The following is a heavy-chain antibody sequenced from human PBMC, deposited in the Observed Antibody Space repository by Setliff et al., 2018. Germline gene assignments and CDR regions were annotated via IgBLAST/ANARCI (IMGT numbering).Heavy chain of an antibody. CDR1: GGSISSHY. Sequence: SETLSLTCTVSGGSISSHYWSWIRQPPGRGLEWIGSIYYSGSTNYNPSLKSRVTISVDTSKNQFSLKLSSVTAADTAVYYFARGKDYGMDVWGQGTTVTVSS. CDR3: ARGKDYGMDV. V-gene: IGHV4-59*11. J-gene: IGHJ6*02. D-gene: IGHD2-15*01. CDR2: IYYSGST.